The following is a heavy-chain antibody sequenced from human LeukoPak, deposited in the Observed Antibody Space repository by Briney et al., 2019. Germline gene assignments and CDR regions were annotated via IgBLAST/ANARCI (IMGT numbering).Heavy chain of an antibody. CDR3: AKAIELHDAFDM. CDR2: ISGTGGST. Sequence: GGSLRLSCATSGFTFSSYGMSWVPQAPGKGLEWVSLISGTGGSTYYADSVKGRFTISRDNSRNMLYLQMNTLRGEDTAVYFCAKAIELHDAFDMWGQGTMVTVSS. D-gene: IGHD2/OR15-2a*01. J-gene: IGHJ3*02. V-gene: IGHV3-23*01. CDR1: GFTFSSYG.